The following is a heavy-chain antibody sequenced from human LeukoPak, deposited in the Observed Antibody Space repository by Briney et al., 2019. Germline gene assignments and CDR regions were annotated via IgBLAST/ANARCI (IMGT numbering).Heavy chain of an antibody. D-gene: IGHD3-10*01. CDR2: ISAYNGNT. V-gene: IGHV1-18*01. CDR1: GYTFTSYG. CDR3: ARGGPMVRGVTRNWFDP. Sequence: ASVKVSCKASGYTFTSYGISWVRQAPGQGLEWMGWISAYNGNTNYAQKLQGRVTMTTDTSTSTAYMELRSLRSDDTAVYYCARGGPMVRGVTRNWFDPWGQGTLVTVSS. J-gene: IGHJ5*02.